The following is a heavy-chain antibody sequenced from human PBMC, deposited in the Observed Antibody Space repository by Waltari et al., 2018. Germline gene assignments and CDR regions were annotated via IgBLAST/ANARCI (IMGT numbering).Heavy chain of an antibody. J-gene: IGHJ6*02. CDR3: ARELMVRGVIIYYYGMDV. CDR2: IYYSGST. V-gene: IGHV4-39*02. CDR1: GGSISSSSYY. Sequence: QLQLQESGPGLVKPSETLSLTCTVSGGSISSSSYYWGWIRQPPGRGLEWIRSIYYSGSTYYNPSLKSRVTISVDTSKNQFSLKLSSVTAADTAVYYCARELMVRGVIIYYYGMDVWGQGTTVTVSS. D-gene: IGHD3-10*01.